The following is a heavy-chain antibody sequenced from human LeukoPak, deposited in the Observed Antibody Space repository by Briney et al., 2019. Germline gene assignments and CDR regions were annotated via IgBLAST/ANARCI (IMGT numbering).Heavy chain of an antibody. CDR1: GFTFSSYW. D-gene: IGHD5-12*01. J-gene: IGHJ4*02. V-gene: IGHV3-74*03. CDR3: AREGRVSGYDFDC. Sequence: GGSLRLPCAASGFTFSSYWMHWVRQAPGKGLVWVSRINSDGSSITYADSVKGRFTISRDNAKNTLYLQMNSLRVEDTAVYYCAREGRVSGYDFDCWGQGTLVTVSS. CDR2: INSDGSSI.